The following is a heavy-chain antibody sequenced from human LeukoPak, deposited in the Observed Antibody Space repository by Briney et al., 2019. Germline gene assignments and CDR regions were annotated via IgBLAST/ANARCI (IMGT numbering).Heavy chain of an antibody. V-gene: IGHV1-69*01. Sequence: SVNVSCKASGGTFSGYAISWVRQAPGQGLEWMGGTIPIFGSASYAQKFQGRVTITADESTSTAYMELTSLRSEDTAVYYCARGGGRLMNPFDPWGQGTLVTVSS. CDR3: ARGGGRLMNPFDP. D-gene: IGHD1-14*01. CDR1: GGTFSGYA. CDR2: TIPIFGSA. J-gene: IGHJ5*02.